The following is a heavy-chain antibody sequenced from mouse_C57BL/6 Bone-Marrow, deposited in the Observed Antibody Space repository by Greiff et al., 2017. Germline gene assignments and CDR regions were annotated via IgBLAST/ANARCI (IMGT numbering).Heavy chain of an antibody. Sequence: EVQLQQSGTVLARPGASVKLSCKTSGYTFTSYWMHWVKQRPGQGLEWIGAIYPGNSDTSYNQKFKGKAKLTAVTSASTAYMELSSLPNADSAVYYCTSNWDWYFDVWGTGTTVTVSS. CDR1: GYTFTSYW. V-gene: IGHV1-5*01. CDR3: TSNWDWYFDV. J-gene: IGHJ1*03. CDR2: IYPGNSDT. D-gene: IGHD4-1*01.